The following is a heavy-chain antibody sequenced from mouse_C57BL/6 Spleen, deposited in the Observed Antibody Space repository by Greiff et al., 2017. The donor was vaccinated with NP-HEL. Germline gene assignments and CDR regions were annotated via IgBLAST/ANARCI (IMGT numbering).Heavy chain of an antibody. V-gene: IGHV1-15*01. CDR1: GYTFTDHE. CDR2: LDPETGGT. Sequence: VQVVESGAELVRPGASVPLSCKASGYTFTDHEMHWVQQTPVHGLAWIGALDPETGGTAYTQKFKGKAILTADKSSSTAYMELRSLTSEDSAVEYCTRGYYGSSSFAYWGQGTLVTVSA. CDR3: TRGYYGSSSFAY. D-gene: IGHD1-1*01. J-gene: IGHJ3*01.